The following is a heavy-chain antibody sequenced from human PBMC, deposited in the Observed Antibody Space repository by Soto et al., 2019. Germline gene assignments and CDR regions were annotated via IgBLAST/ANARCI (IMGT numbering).Heavy chain of an antibody. Sequence: ASVKVSCKASGGTFSSYAISWVRQAPGQGLEWMGGIIPIFGTANYAQKFQGRVTITADESTSTAYMELSSLRSEDTAVYYCARRPVPGGYYYGMDVWGQGTTVTVSS. J-gene: IGHJ6*02. CDR1: GGTFSSYA. V-gene: IGHV1-69*13. CDR3: ARRPVPGGYYYGMDV. CDR2: IIPIFGTA. D-gene: IGHD6-6*01.